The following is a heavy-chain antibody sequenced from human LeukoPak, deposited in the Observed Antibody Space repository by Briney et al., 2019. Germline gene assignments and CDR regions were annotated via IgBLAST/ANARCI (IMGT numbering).Heavy chain of an antibody. CDR2: ISSSGSST. CDR3: ARVPHCSGGSCYVQGAFDI. CDR1: GFTFSSYA. Sequence: GGSLRLSCAASGFTFSSYAMSWVRQTPGKGLEWIAYISSSGSSTYYRDSVKGRFTVSRDNAENSLFLQMNSLRAEDTAVYYCARVPHCSGGSCYVQGAFDIWGQGTMVTVSS. V-gene: IGHV3-21*05. D-gene: IGHD2-15*01. J-gene: IGHJ3*02.